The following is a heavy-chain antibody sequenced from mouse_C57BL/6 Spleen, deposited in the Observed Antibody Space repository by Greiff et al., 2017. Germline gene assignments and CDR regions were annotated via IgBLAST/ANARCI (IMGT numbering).Heavy chain of an antibody. J-gene: IGHJ4*01. D-gene: IGHD2-4*01. CDR1: GFSLTSYG. CDR2: IWRGGST. CDR3: AKKDDYDGVSYAMDY. Sequence: QVQLQQSGPGLVQPSQSLSITCTVSGFSLTSYGVHWVRQSPGKGLEWLGVIWRGGSTDYNAAFMSRLSITEDNSKSQVFFKMNSLQADDTAIYYCAKKDDYDGVSYAMDYWGQGTSVTGSS. V-gene: IGHV2-5*01.